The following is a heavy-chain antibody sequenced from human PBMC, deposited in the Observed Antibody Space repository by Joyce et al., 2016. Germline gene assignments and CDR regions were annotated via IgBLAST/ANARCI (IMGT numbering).Heavy chain of an antibody. Sequence: QVQLVESGGGVVQPGRSLRLSCAASGLTLSNYGVHGVRQVPGKGLEGVAVISYDGIYKYYADSVKGRFTISRDNSKNTVFLEMNSLRAEDTAVYYCAKILTATYSSGWFLDYWGQGTLVTVSS. CDR3: AKILTATYSSGWFLDY. D-gene: IGHD6-25*01. V-gene: IGHV3-30*18. J-gene: IGHJ4*02. CDR2: ISYDGIYK. CDR1: GLTLSNYG.